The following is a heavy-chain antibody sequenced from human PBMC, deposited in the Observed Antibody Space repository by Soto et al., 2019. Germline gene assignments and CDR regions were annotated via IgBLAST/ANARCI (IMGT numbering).Heavy chain of an antibody. CDR3: ARDSCSVLRFLESSPDYYYGMDV. CDR2: ISYDGSNK. J-gene: IGHJ6*02. V-gene: IGHV3-30-3*01. D-gene: IGHD3-3*01. CDR1: GFTFSSYA. Sequence: GGSLRLSCAASGFTFSSYAMHWVRQAPGKGLEGVAVISYDGSNKYYADSVKGRFTISRDNSKNTLYLQMNSLRAEDTAVYYCARDSCSVLRFLESSPDYYYGMDVWGQGTTVTVSS.